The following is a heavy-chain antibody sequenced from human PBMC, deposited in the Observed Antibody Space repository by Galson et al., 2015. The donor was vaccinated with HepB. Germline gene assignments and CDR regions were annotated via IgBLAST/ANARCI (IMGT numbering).Heavy chain of an antibody. Sequence: SVKVSCKASGYTFTSYGISWVRQAPGQGLEWMGWISAYNGNTNYAQKLQGRVTMTTDTSTSTAHMELRSLRSDDTAVYYCARAELLWLGELFKADAFDIWGQGTMVTVSS. J-gene: IGHJ3*02. CDR1: GYTFTSYG. D-gene: IGHD3-10*01. CDR2: ISAYNGNT. CDR3: ARAELLWLGELFKADAFDI. V-gene: IGHV1-18*04.